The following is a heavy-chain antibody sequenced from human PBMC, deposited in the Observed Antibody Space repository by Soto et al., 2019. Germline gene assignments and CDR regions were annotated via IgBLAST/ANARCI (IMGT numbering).Heavy chain of an antibody. CDR1: GFAFSSYG. V-gene: IGHV3-30*03. Sequence: QAQLVESGGGVVQPGRSLRLSCAASGFAFSSYGMHWVRQAPGTGLEVVAVISYDGSLQHYADSVKGRFTISRDNSKNMVLLQMSSLRAEDTAVYYCVSDRGYGHASVPYSWGQGTLVSVSS. CDR2: ISYDGSLQ. CDR3: VSDRGYGHASVPYS. J-gene: IGHJ4*02. D-gene: IGHD5-18*01.